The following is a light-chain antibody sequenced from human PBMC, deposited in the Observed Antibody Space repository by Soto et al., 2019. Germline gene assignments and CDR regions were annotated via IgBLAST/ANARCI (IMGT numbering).Light chain of an antibody. V-gene: IGKV3-15*01. CDR3: QQYNIWPPLIT. J-gene: IGKJ3*01. Sequence: EIVMTQSPATLSVSPGERATLSCRASQSVSSNLAWYQQKPGQAPRLLIYGASTRATGIPARFSGSGSGTEFTLPISSLQSEDFAVYHCQQYNIWPPLITFGPGTKVDIK. CDR2: GAS. CDR1: QSVSSN.